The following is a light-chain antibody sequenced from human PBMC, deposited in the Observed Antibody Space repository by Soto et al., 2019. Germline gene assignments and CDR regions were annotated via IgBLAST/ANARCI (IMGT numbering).Light chain of an antibody. Sequence: QLVLTQSPSASASLGASVKLTCTPSSGHSSYAIAWHQQQSEKGPRYLMKLKSDGSHTKGDGIPDRFSGSSSGAERYLTISSLQSEDEADYYCQTWGTGIQVFGGGTKLTVL. V-gene: IGLV4-69*01. CDR1: SGHSSYA. J-gene: IGLJ2*01. CDR3: QTWGTGIQV. CDR2: LKSDGSH.